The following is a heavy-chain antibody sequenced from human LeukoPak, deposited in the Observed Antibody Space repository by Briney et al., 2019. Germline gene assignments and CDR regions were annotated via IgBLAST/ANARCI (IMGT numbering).Heavy chain of an antibody. Sequence: SETLSLTCTVSGGSISSSSYYWGWIRQPPGKGLEWIGSIHYSGSTYYNPSLKGRVTISVDTAKNQFSLKLSSVTAADTAVYYCARATGTLHYYFDYWGQGTPVTVSS. V-gene: IGHV4-39*01. D-gene: IGHD2-8*02. CDR3: ARATGTLHYYFDY. CDR1: GGSISSSSYY. CDR2: IHYSGST. J-gene: IGHJ4*02.